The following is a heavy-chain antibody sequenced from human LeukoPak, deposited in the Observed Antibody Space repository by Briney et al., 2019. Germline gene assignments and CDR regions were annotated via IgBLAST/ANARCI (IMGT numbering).Heavy chain of an antibody. CDR3: AREEPRGIAVAGTVWFDP. Sequence: GSSVKVSCKASGGTFSSYAISWVRQAPGQGLEWMGGIIPIFGTANYAQKFQGRVTMTRDTSISTAYMELSRLRSDDTAVYYCAREEPRGIAVAGTVWFDPWGQGTLVTVSS. V-gene: IGHV1-69*05. D-gene: IGHD6-19*01. CDR1: GGTFSSYA. CDR2: IIPIFGTA. J-gene: IGHJ5*02.